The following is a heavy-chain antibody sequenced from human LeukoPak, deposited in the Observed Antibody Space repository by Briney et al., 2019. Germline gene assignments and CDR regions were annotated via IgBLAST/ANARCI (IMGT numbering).Heavy chain of an antibody. J-gene: IGHJ3*02. CDR1: GFTFSSYA. Sequence: GGSLRLSCAASGFTFSSYAMSWVRQAPGKGLEWVSAISAGGDLTFHADSLKGRFTISRDNSKNTLYLQMDSLRAEDTAVYYCAKSLFTSAAGSGRASDIWGQGTMVTVSS. CDR2: ISAGGDLT. D-gene: IGHD3-10*01. V-gene: IGHV3-23*01. CDR3: AKSLFTSAAGSGRASDI.